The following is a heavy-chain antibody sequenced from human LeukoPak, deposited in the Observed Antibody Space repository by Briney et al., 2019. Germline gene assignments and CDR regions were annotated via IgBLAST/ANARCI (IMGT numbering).Heavy chain of an antibody. CDR3: ARLNDSSGYTPFDY. D-gene: IGHD3-22*01. J-gene: IGHJ4*02. CDR2: INHSGST. CDR1: GGSISTSNFY. Sequence: SETLSLTCTVSGGSISTSNFYWGWIRQPPGKGLEWIGEINHSGSTNYNPSLKSRVTISVDTSKNQFSLKLSSVTAADTAVYYCARLNDSSGYTPFDYWGQGTLVTVSS. V-gene: IGHV4-39*07.